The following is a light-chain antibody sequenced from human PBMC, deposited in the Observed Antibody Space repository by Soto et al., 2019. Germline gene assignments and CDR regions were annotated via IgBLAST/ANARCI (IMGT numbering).Light chain of an antibody. J-gene: IGLJ2*01. CDR3: AAWDDSLSGVV. CDR2: RNN. V-gene: IGLV1-47*01. CDR1: SSNIGSNY. Sequence: QSVLTQPPSASGTPGQRVTISCSGSSSNIGSNYVYWYHQLPGTAPKLLIYRNNQRPSGVPDRFSGSKSGTSASLAISGLRSEDVADYYCAAWDDSLSGVVFGGGTKLTVL.